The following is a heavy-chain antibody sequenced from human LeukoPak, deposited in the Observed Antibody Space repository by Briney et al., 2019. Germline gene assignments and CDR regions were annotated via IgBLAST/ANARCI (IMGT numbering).Heavy chain of an antibody. V-gene: IGHV3-7*01. CDR1: GFTFSDYW. CDR3: AXXXXXXXXXXXXDS. Sequence: GGSLRLSCTASGFTFSDYWMSWVRQTPGKGLEWVANIKEDGSGGYYVDSVQGRFSMSRDNAHNSVSLQMNSLRAEDSAAYFWAXXXXXXXXXXXXDSWXQGSLV. CDR2: IKEDGSGG. J-gene: IGHJ4*02.